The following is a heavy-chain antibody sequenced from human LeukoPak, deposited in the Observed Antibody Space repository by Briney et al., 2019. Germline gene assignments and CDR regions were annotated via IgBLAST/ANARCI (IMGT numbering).Heavy chain of an antibody. V-gene: IGHV1-69*05. CDR3: ARADVWLEQPDFDY. CDR1: GGTFSSYA. CDR2: IIPIFGTA. Sequence: GASVKVSCKASGGTFSSYAISWVRQAPGQGLEWMGGIIPIFGTANYAQKLQGRVTMTTDTSTSTAYMELRSLRSDDTAVYYCARADVWLEQPDFDYWGQGTLVTVSS. D-gene: IGHD1/OR15-1a*01. J-gene: IGHJ4*02.